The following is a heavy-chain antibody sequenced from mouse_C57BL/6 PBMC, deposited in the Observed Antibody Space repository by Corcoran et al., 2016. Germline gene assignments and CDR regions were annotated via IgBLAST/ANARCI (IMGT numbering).Heavy chain of an antibody. CDR3: ARRGNDYDVGGYFDY. Sequence: QVQLQQSGPELVKPGASVKISCKASGYSFTSYYIHWVKQRPGQGLEWIGWIYPGSGNTKYNEKFKGKATLTADTSSSTAYMQLSSLTSEDSAVYYCARRGNDYDVGGYFDYWGQGTTLTVSS. CDR2: IYPGSGNT. V-gene: IGHV1-66*01. D-gene: IGHD2-4*01. J-gene: IGHJ2*01. CDR1: GYSFTSYY.